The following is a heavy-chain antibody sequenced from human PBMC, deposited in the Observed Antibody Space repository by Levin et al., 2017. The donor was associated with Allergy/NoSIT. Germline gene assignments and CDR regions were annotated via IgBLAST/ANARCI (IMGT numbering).Heavy chain of an antibody. Sequence: GESLKISCKGSGYSFTTFWIGWVRQMPGKGLEWMGIIYPGDSDIRYSPSFQGQVTISADKSISTAYLQWSSLKASDTAMYYCARHRGVGTTYFDYWGQGTLVTVSS. CDR2: IYPGDSDI. CDR1: GYSFTTFW. J-gene: IGHJ4*02. CDR3: ARHRGVGTTYFDY. V-gene: IGHV5-51*01. D-gene: IGHD1-26*01.